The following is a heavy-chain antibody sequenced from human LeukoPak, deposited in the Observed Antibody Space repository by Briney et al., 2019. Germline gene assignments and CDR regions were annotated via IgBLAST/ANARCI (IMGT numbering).Heavy chain of an antibody. CDR2: INAGNGNT. CDR1: GYTLTSYV. V-gene: IGHV1-3*01. J-gene: IGHJ4*02. CDR3: ARVVVSFGEFYDY. Sequence: GASVKVSCKASGYTLTSYVMHWVRQAPGPRLEWMGWINAGNGNTKYSQKFQGRVTITKDTSASTAYMELSSLRSEDTAGYSCARVVVSFGEFYDYWGQGTLVTVSS. D-gene: IGHD3-10*01.